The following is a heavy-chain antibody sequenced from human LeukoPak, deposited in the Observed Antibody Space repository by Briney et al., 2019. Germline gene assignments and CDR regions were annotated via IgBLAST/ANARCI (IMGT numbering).Heavy chain of an antibody. CDR3: ACHSGWSGPSD. V-gene: IGHV4-4*02. CDR2: IFHSGST. J-gene: IGHJ4*02. Sequence: SETLSLTCAVSGGSISSSWWSWVRQPPGKGLEWIGEIFHSGSTNYNPSLKSRVTISVDKSKHHFSLELSSVTAAGTAVYYCACHSGWSGPSDWGPGTLVIVSS. D-gene: IGHD6-19*01. CDR1: GGSISSSW.